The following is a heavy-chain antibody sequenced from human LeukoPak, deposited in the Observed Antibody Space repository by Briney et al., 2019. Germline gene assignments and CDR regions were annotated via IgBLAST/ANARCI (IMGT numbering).Heavy chain of an antibody. D-gene: IGHD3-22*01. J-gene: IGHJ3*02. Sequence: PSETLSLTCTVSGGSISSGGYSWSWIRQHPGKGLEWIGYIYYSGSTYYNPSLKSRVTISVDTSKNQFSLKLSSVTAADTAVYYCARGDCYDSSGYYRPPRTFDIWGQGTMVTVSS. CDR3: ARGDCYDSSGYYRPPRTFDI. CDR2: IYYSGST. CDR1: GGSISSGGYS. V-gene: IGHV4-31*03.